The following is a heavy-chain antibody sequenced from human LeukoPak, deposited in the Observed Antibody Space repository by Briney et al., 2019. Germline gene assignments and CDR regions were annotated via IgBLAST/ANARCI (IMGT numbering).Heavy chain of an antibody. Sequence: PGGSLRLSCAACGFTFSSYSMNWVRQAPGKGLEWVSYISSSSSYIYYADSVKGRFTISRDNAKNSLHLQMNSLRAEDTAVYYCARRGRNVVVPAAMSAMDVWGQGTTVTVSS. CDR3: ARRGRNVVVPAAMSAMDV. J-gene: IGHJ6*02. D-gene: IGHD2-2*01. CDR1: GFTFSSYS. V-gene: IGHV3-21*01. CDR2: ISSSSSYI.